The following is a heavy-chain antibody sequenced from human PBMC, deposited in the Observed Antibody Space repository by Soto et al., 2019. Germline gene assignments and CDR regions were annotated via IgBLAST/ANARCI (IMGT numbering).Heavy chain of an antibody. CDR2: IIPIFGTA. Sequence: ASVKVSCKASGGTFSSYAISWVRQAPGQGLEWMGGIIPIFGTANYAQKFQGRVTITADESTSTAYMELSSLRSEDTAVYYCASPNVDTARDAFDIWGQGTMVTVSS. CDR3: ASPNVDTARDAFDI. V-gene: IGHV1-69*13. CDR1: GGTFSSYA. J-gene: IGHJ3*02. D-gene: IGHD5-18*01.